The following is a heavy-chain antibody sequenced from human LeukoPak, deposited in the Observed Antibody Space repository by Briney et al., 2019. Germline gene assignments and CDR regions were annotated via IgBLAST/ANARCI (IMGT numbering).Heavy chain of an antibody. Sequence: SETLSLTCAVYGGSFSGYYWSWIRQPPGKGLAWIGESINHSGSTNYNPSLKSRLTISVDTSKNQFSLKLSSVTAADTAVYYCARAPTVDIVATIQYYYYYMDVWGKGTTVTVSS. CDR1: GGSFSGYY. J-gene: IGHJ6*03. CDR3: ARAPTVDIVATIQYYYYYMDV. D-gene: IGHD5-12*01. V-gene: IGHV4-34*01. CDR2: SINHSGST.